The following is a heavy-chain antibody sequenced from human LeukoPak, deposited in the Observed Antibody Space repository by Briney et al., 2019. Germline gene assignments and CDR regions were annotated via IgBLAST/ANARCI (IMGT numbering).Heavy chain of an antibody. CDR3: ALRRDSYNSIDY. V-gene: IGHV4-31*03. D-gene: IGHD5-24*01. J-gene: IGHJ4*02. CDR1: GGSISSGGYY. CDR2: IYYSGT. Sequence: PSETLSLTCTVSGGSISSGGYYWSWIRQHPGKGLEWIGYIYYSGTYYNPSLKSRVTISVDTSKNQFSLKLSSVTAADTAVYYCALRRDSYNSIDYWGQGTLVTVSS.